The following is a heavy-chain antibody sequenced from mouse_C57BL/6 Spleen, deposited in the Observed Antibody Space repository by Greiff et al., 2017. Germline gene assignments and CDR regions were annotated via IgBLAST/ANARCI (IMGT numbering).Heavy chain of an antibody. V-gene: IGHV1-76*01. CDR2: IYPGSGNT. Sequence: QVQLKQSGAELVRPGASVKLSCKASGYTFTDYYINWVKQRPGQGLEWIARIYPGSGNTYYNEKFKGKATLTAEKSSSTAYMQLSSLTAEDSAVYCCASDYYGSSYERTWFAYWGQRALVTVSA. CDR1: GYTFTDYY. CDR3: ASDYYGSSYERTWFAY. D-gene: IGHD1-1*01. J-gene: IGHJ3*01.